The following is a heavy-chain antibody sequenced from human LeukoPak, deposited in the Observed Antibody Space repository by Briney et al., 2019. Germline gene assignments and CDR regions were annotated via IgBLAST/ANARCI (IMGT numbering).Heavy chain of an antibody. CDR3: ARLRRTSDSSGYYYYYDY. Sequence: PGGSLGLSCAASGLGFSSFSFNWIRHAPGKGLEWVSSITPTTSYIYYADSVRGRFTISRENAKNSLYLQMNRLRAEDTAAYYCARLRRTSDSSGYYYYYDYWGRGTLVTVSS. D-gene: IGHD3-22*01. CDR1: GLGFSSFS. J-gene: IGHJ4*02. V-gene: IGHV3-21*01. CDR2: ITPTTSYI.